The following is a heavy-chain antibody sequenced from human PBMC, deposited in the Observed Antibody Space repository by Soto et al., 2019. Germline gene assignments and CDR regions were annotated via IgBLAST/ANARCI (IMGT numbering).Heavy chain of an antibody. CDR2: IKQDGSEK. V-gene: IGHV3-7*01. D-gene: IGHD6-19*01. CDR1: EFTFSTYW. J-gene: IGHJ5*02. CDR3: ARARQWLVRFWFDP. Sequence: GGSLRLSCAASEFTFSTYWMTWVRQAPGKGLEWVANIKQDGSEKYYVDSVKGRFTISRDNAKNSLFLQMNSLRAEDTAVYYCARARQWLVRFWFDPWGQGTLVTVSS.